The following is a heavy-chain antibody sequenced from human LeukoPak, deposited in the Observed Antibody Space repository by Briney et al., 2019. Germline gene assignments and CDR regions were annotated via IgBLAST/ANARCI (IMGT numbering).Heavy chain of an antibody. CDR3: ARGGSSSWYGVYYYYYMDV. J-gene: IGHJ6*03. CDR2: IYYSGST. CDR1: GGSISSYY. V-gene: IGHV4-59*01. D-gene: IGHD6-13*01. Sequence: SETLSLTCTVSGGSISSYYWSWIRQPPGKGLEWIGYIYYSGSTNYNPSLKSRVTISVDTSKNQFSLKLSSVTAADTAVYYCARGGSSSWYGVYYYYYMDVWGKGTTVTVSS.